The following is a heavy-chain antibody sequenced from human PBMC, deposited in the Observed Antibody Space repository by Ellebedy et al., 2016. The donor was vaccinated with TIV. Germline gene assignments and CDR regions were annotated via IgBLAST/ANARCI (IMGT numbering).Heavy chain of an antibody. CDR2: IYSDGTT. CDR3: VKAWGD. CDR1: GFTVSNNY. Sequence: GESLKISCAASGFTVSNNYMSWLRQAPGKGLEWVSIIYSDGTTHYADSVKGRFTISRDNSKHTLYLQMSSLRDEDTAMYYCVKAWGDWGQGALVTVSS. V-gene: IGHV3-66*01. J-gene: IGHJ4*02. D-gene: IGHD3-16*01.